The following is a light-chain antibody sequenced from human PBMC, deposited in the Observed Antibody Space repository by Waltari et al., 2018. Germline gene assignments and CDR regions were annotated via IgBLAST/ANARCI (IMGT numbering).Light chain of an antibody. V-gene: IGLV2-8*01. CDR2: DVT. CDR1: SSDVGADNY. Sequence: ALTQPPSPSGSPGQSVAIPGTGASSDVGADNYVSWHKQHPGKAPKLIIYDVTKRPSGVPDRFSGSKSGNTASLTVSGLQADDEADYHCSSYTGSTNNLYVFGTGTKVTVL. J-gene: IGLJ1*01. CDR3: SSYTGSTNNLYV.